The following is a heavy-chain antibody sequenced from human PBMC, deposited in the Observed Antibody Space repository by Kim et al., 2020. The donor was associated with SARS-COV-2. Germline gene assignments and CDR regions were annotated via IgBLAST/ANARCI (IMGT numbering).Heavy chain of an antibody. CDR3: ARTRRDGYNLDY. V-gene: IGHV4-59*01. Sequence: PSPKSRVTISVDTSKNQFSLKLSSVTAADTAVYYCARTRRDGYNLDYWGQGTLVTVSS. D-gene: IGHD5-12*01. J-gene: IGHJ4*02.